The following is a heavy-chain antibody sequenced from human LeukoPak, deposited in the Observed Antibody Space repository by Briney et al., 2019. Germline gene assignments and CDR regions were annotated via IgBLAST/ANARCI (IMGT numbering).Heavy chain of an antibody. V-gene: IGHV1-2*02. Sequence: ASVKVSCKASGYTFTGYYMHWVRQAPGQGREWMGWINPNSGATNYAQKFQGRVTRTRDTSISTDYMELSRLRSDDTAVYYCARAHLIAAAGYNWFDPWGQGTLVTVSS. D-gene: IGHD6-13*01. CDR2: INPNSGAT. J-gene: IGHJ5*02. CDR3: ARAHLIAAAGYNWFDP. CDR1: GYTFTGYY.